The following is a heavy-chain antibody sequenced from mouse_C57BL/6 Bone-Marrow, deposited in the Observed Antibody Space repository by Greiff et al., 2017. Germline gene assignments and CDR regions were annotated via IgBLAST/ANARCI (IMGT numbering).Heavy chain of an antibody. CDR2: IDPEDGDT. J-gene: IGHJ3*01. Sequence: VPLQQSGAELVRPGASVKLSCTASGFNIKDYYMHWVKQRPEQGLEWIGRIDPEDGDTEYAPKFQGKDTMTADTSSNTADLQLSSLTSEDTAVDYCTTYDCSFAYWGQGTLVTVSA. D-gene: IGHD2-4*01. CDR3: TTYDCSFAY. V-gene: IGHV14-1*01. CDR1: GFNIKDYY.